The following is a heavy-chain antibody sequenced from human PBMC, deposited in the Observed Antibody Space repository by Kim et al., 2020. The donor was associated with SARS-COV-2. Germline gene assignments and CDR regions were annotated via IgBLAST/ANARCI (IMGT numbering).Heavy chain of an antibody. D-gene: IGHD4-17*01. CDR1: GGSISSGGYY. Sequence: SETLSLTCSVSGGSISSGGYYWGWIRQPPGKGLEWIANIYYSGSTYYNPSLKSRVTISVDTSKNQFSLKLSSVTAADTAVYYCARIDYGDSLPHFDYWGQGTLVTVSS. CDR2: IYYSGST. CDR3: ARIDYGDSLPHFDY. V-gene: IGHV4-39*01. J-gene: IGHJ4*02.